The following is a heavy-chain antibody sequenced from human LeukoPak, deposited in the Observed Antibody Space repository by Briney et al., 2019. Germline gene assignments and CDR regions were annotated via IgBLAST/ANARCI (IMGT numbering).Heavy chain of an antibody. D-gene: IGHD3-16*02. CDR1: RGSVSDYY. Sequence: PSETLSLTCTVSRGSVSDYYWSWIRQPAGKGLEWIGRIYSSGSTNYNPSLQSRVIMSVDTSKKQISLKLSSVTAADTAVYYCARDGGVINNYALDYWGQGTLVTVSS. CDR3: ARDGGVINNYALDY. J-gene: IGHJ4*02. CDR2: IYSSGST. V-gene: IGHV4-4*07.